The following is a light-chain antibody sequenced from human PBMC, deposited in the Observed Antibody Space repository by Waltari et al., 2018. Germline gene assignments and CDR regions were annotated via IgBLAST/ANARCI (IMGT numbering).Light chain of an antibody. Sequence: DIQMTQSPSSLSASVGDRVTITCRASQSINSYLNWYQQKPGKAPKLLIYAASSLQSGVPSRFSVSGSGTDFTLTISSLQPEDFATYYCQQSYTTLLFTFGPGTKVDIK. V-gene: IGKV1-39*01. J-gene: IGKJ3*01. CDR1: QSINSY. CDR2: AAS. CDR3: QQSYTTLLFT.